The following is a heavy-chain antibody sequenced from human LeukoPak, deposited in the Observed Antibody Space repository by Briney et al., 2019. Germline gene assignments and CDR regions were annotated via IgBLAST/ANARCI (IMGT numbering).Heavy chain of an antibody. Sequence: GGSLRPSCAASGFTFSSYAMSWVRQAPGKGLEWVSAISGSGGSTYYADSVKGRFTISRDNSKNTLYLQMNSLRAEDTAVYYCAKDQSRRSSYTPYFDYWGQGTLVTVSS. V-gene: IGHV3-23*01. CDR2: ISGSGGST. CDR3: AKDQSRRSSYTPYFDY. CDR1: GFTFSSYA. J-gene: IGHJ4*02. D-gene: IGHD3-16*02.